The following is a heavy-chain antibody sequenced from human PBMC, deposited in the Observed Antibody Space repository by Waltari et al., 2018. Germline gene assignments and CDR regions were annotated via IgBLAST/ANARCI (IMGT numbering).Heavy chain of an antibody. D-gene: IGHD5-12*01. V-gene: IGHV3-23*04. J-gene: IGHJ2*01. CDR2: ISGSDGRT. CDR1: GFTFRSYA. CDR3: AKDLGGFSGSHWYFDL. Sequence: EVQLVESGGGLVQPGGSLGLSCAASGFTFRSYAMSWVRQAPGRGLEWVSSISGSDGRTNYADSAKGRFTISRDNVKNTLFLQMNSLRADDAAVYYCAKDLGGFSGSHWYFDLWGRGTLVTVSS.